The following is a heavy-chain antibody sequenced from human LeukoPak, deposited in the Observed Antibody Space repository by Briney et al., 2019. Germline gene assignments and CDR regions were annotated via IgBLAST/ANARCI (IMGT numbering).Heavy chain of an antibody. D-gene: IGHD3-10*01. CDR1: GFTFSDYN. V-gene: IGHV3-69-1*02. CDR2: IYSGGST. CDR3: ARRGFWDYYGSGSYYDY. J-gene: IGHJ4*02. Sequence: GGSLRLSCAASGFTFSDYNMGWMRQAPGKGLEWVSVIYSGGSTYYADSVKGRFTISRDNAKNSLYLQMNSLRAEDTAVYYCARRGFWDYYGSGSYYDYWGQGTLVTVSS.